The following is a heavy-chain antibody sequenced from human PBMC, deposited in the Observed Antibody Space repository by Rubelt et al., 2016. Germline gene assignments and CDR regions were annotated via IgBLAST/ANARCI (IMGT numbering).Heavy chain of an antibody. V-gene: IGHV4-4*02. CDR1: GDSISSSHW. CDR2: VYHSGVT. D-gene: IGHD4-17*01. J-gene: IGHJ4*02. Sequence: GTLSLTCAVSGDSISSSHWWSWVRQPPGKGLEWIGDVYHSGVTTYNPSLKSRVTISVDKSENHFSLKLTSVTAADTAVYYCARAYGDYLYYFDFWGQGTLVTVSS. CDR3: ARAYGDYLYYFDF.